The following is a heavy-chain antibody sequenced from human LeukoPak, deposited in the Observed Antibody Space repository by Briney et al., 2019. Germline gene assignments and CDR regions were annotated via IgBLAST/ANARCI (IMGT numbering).Heavy chain of an antibody. CDR2: ISYDGNNK. D-gene: IGHD3-10*01. CDR1: GFTFSSYA. CDR3: ARDGDSYGSGTYPRAFDP. Sequence: PGGSLRLSCAASGFTFSSYAVHWVRQAPGKGLEWVAVISYDGNNKYYVDSVKGRFTISRDNSKNTLHLQMNSLRAEDTAVYYCARDGDSYGSGTYPRAFDPWGQGTLVTVSS. V-gene: IGHV3-30*04. J-gene: IGHJ5*02.